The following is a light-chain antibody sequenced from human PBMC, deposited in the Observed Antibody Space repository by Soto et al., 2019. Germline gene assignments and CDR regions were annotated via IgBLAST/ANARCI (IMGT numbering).Light chain of an antibody. CDR3: QQYNSYSRT. Sequence: DIQMTQSPSTLSGSVGDRVTITCRASQSISSWLAWYQQKPGKAPKLLIYDASSLESGVPSRFSGSGSGTEFTLTISSLQPDDFATYSCQQYNSYSRTFGQGITV. CDR2: DAS. V-gene: IGKV1-5*01. CDR1: QSISSW. J-gene: IGKJ1*01.